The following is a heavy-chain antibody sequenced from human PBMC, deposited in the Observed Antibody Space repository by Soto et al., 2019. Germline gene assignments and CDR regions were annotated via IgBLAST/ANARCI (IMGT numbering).Heavy chain of an antibody. CDR2: ISGSGGST. CDR3: AKAGDYMWGSYRRNQHYFDY. V-gene: IGHV3-23*01. CDR1: GFTFSSYA. Sequence: GGSLRLSCAASGFTFSSYAMSWVRQAPGKGLEWVSAISGSGGSTYYADSVKGRFTISRDNSKNTLYLQMNSLRAEDTAVYYCAKAGDYMWGSYRRNQHYFDYWGQGTRVTVAS. J-gene: IGHJ4*02. D-gene: IGHD3-16*01.